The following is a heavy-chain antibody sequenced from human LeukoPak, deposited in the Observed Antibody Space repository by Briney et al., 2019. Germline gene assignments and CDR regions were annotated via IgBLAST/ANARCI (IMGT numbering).Heavy chain of an antibody. D-gene: IGHD3-10*01. CDR2: IYYSGST. Sequence: SETLSLTCTVSGGSISSSSYYWGWIRQPPGKGLEWIGSIYYSGSTYYNPSLKSRVTISVDTSKNQFSLKLSSVTAADTAVYYCAREGYYGSGSVDAFDIWGQGTMVTVSS. CDR3: AREGYYGSGSVDAFDI. J-gene: IGHJ3*02. V-gene: IGHV4-39*07. CDR1: GGSISSSSYY.